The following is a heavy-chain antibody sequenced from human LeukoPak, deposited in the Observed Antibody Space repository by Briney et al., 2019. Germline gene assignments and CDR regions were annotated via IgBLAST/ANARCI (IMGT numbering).Heavy chain of an antibody. CDR2: ISAYNGNT. CDR3: ARSPSGYDRLIDY. J-gene: IGHJ4*02. CDR1: GYTFTNYG. Sequence: ASVKVSCKASGYTFTNYGFSWARQAPGQGLEWMGWISAYNGNTGYAQKFRGRVTMTTDTSTSTAYMELRSLTSDDTAVYYCARSPSGYDRLIDYWGQGTLVTVSS. V-gene: IGHV1-18*04. D-gene: IGHD5-12*01.